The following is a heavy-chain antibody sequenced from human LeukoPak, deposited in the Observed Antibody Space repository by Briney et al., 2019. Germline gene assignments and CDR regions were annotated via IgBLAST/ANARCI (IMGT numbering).Heavy chain of an antibody. V-gene: IGHV1-2*02. CDR1: GYNFTDFY. CDR3: ARDLRGSGYDP. D-gene: IGHD3-10*01. Sequence: ASVKVSCKASGYNFTDFYMHWVRQAPGQGPEWMGWINLHRGATDYAQKFRGRVTMTRDTSMSLVYMELSRLKSNDTAVYYCARDLRGSGYDPWGQGTLVTVSS. CDR2: INLHRGAT. J-gene: IGHJ5*02.